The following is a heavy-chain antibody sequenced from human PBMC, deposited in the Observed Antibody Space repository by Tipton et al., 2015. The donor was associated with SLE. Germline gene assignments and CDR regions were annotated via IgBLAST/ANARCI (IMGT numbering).Heavy chain of an antibody. J-gene: IGHJ3*01. Sequence: SLRLSCAVSGFSVSSTYMTWVRQAPGKGLEWVSSITGSGFSTKYADSVEGRFTISRDNSKKTLYLQMNSLRAEDTAIYYCAKDPNGDYVGAFDFWGQWTMVTVSS. D-gene: IGHD4-17*01. CDR1: GFSVSSTY. V-gene: IGHV3-23*01. CDR3: AKDPNGDYVGAFDF. CDR2: ITGSGFST.